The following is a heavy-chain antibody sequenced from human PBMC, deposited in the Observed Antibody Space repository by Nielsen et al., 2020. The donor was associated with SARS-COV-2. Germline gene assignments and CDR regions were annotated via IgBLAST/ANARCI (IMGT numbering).Heavy chain of an antibody. CDR3: ARHSSPPTNDY. CDR2: INHSGST. J-gene: IGHJ4*02. Sequence: SQTLSLTCAVYGGSFSDYDWSWIRQPPGEGLEWIGEINHSGSTNYNPSLKSRVTISIDASRSQFSLKVSSVTAADTAVYYCARHSSPPTNDYWGQGILVTVSS. CDR1: GGSFSDYD. D-gene: IGHD3-22*01. V-gene: IGHV4-34*01.